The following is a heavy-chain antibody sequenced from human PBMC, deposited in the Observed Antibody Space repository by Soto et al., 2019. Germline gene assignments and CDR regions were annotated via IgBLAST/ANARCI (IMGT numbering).Heavy chain of an antibody. V-gene: IGHV3-9*01. J-gene: IGHJ4*02. CDR2: ISWNSDSI. D-gene: IGHD3-3*01. CDR3: TKVGGLYDFWSGPLHFDL. Sequence: EAQLVESAGGLVQPGRSLRLSCAGSGFIFDDFAIHWVRQAPGKGLEWVSGISWNSDSIGYADSVKGRFTISRDNAKNALYLQMNSLRVEDTALYYCTKVGGLYDFWSGPLHFDLWGQGTLVTVSS. CDR1: GFIFDDFA.